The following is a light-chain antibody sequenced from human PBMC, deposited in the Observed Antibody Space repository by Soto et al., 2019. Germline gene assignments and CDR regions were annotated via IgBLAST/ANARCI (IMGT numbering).Light chain of an antibody. Sequence: EIVLTQSPGTLSLSPGERATLSCRASESVSSVYLAWYQHKPGQAPRLLIFGASSRATAIPDRVSGSGSGTDFTLTTSRLEPEDFAVYYCQHYGGSFTFGQGTRLEIK. CDR3: QHYGGSFT. CDR2: GAS. J-gene: IGKJ5*01. CDR1: ESVSSVY. V-gene: IGKV3-20*01.